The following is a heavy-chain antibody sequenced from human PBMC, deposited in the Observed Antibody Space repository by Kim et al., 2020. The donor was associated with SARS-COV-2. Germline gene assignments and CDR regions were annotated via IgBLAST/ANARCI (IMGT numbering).Heavy chain of an antibody. D-gene: IGHD2-21*01. CDR3: AKSDCGTIYCKRLPY. CDR2: ISGSGDGT. CDR1: GFTFSSYA. Sequence: GGSLRLSCAASGFTFSSYAMHWVRQAPGRGLEWVSAISGSGDGTYSADSVKGRFTISRDNSKSTLYLQMNSLRADDTAVYYCAKSDCGTIYCKRLPYWG. J-gene: IGHJ4*01. V-gene: IGHV3-23*01.